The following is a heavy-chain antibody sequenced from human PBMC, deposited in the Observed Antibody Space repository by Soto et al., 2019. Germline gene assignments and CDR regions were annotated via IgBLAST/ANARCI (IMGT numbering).Heavy chain of an antibody. D-gene: IGHD4-17*01. CDR2: ISAYNGNT. J-gene: IGHJ3*02. CDR3: ARRSPHYGDYGGSAFDI. V-gene: IGHV1-18*01. CDR1: GYTFTSYG. Sequence: ASVKVSCKASGYTFTSYGISWVRQAPGQGLEWMGWISAYNGNTNYAQKLQDRVTMTTDTSTSTAYMELRSLRSDDTAVYYCARRSPHYGDYGGSAFDIWGQGTMVTVSS.